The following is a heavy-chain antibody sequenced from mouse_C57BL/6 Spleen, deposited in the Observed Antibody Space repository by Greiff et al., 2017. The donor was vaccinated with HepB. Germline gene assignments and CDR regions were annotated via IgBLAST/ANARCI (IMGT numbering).Heavy chain of an antibody. CDR1: GYSITSGYY. D-gene: IGHD4-1*01. CDR2: ISYDGSN. Sequence: EVQLVESGPGLVKPSQSLSLTCSVTGYSITSGYYWNWIRQFPGNKLEWMGYISYDGSNNYNPSLKNRISITRDTSQNQFFLKLNSVTTEDTATYYSARALNWDGGYFDYWGQGTTLTVSS. V-gene: IGHV3-6*01. CDR3: ARALNWDGGYFDY. J-gene: IGHJ2*01.